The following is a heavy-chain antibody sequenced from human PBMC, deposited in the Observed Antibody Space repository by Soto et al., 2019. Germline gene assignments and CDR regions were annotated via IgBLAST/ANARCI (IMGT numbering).Heavy chain of an antibody. D-gene: IGHD4-17*01. V-gene: IGHV4-4*02. CDR2: IYHSGST. Sequence: QVQLQESGPGLVKPSGTLSLTCAVSGGSISSSNWWSWVRQPPGKGLEWIGEIYHSGSTNYNPSLKSRVTISVHKSKNQFSLRLSSVTAADTAVYYCARAYYGDYDLGYYYGMDVWGQGTTVTVSS. J-gene: IGHJ6*02. CDR3: ARAYYGDYDLGYYYGMDV. CDR1: GGSISSSNW.